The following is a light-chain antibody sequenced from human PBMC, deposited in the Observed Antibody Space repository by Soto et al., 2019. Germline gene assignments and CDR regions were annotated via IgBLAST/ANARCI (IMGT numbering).Light chain of an antibody. CDR1: QSVSSY. Sequence: EIVLTQSPATLSLSPVEIATLSCRASQSVSSYLAWYQQKPGQAPRLLIYDASNRATGIPARFSGSGSGTDFTLTISSLEPEDFAVYYCQQRSNWPPSFGQGTRREI. CDR2: DAS. V-gene: IGKV3-11*01. J-gene: IGKJ5*01. CDR3: QQRSNWPPS.